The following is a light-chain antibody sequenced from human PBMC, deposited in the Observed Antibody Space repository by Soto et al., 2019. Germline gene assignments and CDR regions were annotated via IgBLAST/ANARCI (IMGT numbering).Light chain of an antibody. CDR3: QQYGTSGT. CDR1: QSVSTNY. CDR2: GAS. J-gene: IGKJ1*01. Sequence: ILLTQSPGTLPLSPGERATLSCRASQSVSTNYLAWYQQKPGHAPRLLIHGASNRATGIPDRLSGSGSGTDFTLTISRPEPEDFSVYYCQQYGTSGTFGQGTKVDIK. V-gene: IGKV3-20*01.